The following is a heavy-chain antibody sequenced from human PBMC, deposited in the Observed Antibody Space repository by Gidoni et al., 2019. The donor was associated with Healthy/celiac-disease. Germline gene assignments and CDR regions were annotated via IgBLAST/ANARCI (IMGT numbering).Heavy chain of an antibody. CDR1: GFPFSSYG. J-gene: IGHJ6*02. CDR2: IWYDGSNK. V-gene: IGHV3-33*01. Sequence: QVQLVESGGGVVQHGRSLRLSCAASGFPFSSYGMDWVRQAPGKGLEWVAVIWYDGSNKYYADSVKGRFTISRDNSKNTLYLQMNSLRAEDTAVYYCARDNSIAAAGNYYYGMDVWGQGTTVTVSS. CDR3: ARDNSIAAAGNYYYGMDV. D-gene: IGHD6-13*01.